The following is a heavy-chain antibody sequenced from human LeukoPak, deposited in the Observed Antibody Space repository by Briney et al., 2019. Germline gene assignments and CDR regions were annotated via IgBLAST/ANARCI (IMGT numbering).Heavy chain of an antibody. J-gene: IGHJ4*02. CDR1: GGIFSSYA. Sequence: SVKVSCRASGGIFSSYAISWVRQAPGQGLDWMGRIIPILGIANYAQKFQGRVTITADKSTSTAYMDLSSLRSEDTAVYYCARDLPPYYFDYWGQGTLVTGSS. CDR3: ARDLPPYYFDY. CDR2: IIPILGIA. V-gene: IGHV1-69*04.